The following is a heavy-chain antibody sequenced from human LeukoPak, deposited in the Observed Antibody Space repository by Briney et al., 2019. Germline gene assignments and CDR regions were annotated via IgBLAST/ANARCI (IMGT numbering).Heavy chain of an antibody. V-gene: IGHV3-33*06. CDR2: IWNDGSDK. CDR3: AKDAQRGFDYSNSLQH. CDR1: KFTFSHYA. D-gene: IGHD4-11*01. J-gene: IGHJ1*01. Sequence: PGGSLRLSCAASKFTFSHYAMHWVRQAPGKGLEWVAVIWNDGSDKYYADSVKGRFTVSRDNSRNTLYLQMDSLRADDTGVYYCAKDAQRGFDYSNSLQHWGPGTLVTVSS.